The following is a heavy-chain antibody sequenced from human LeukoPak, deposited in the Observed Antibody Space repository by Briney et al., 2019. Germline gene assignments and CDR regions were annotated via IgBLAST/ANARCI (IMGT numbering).Heavy chain of an antibody. CDR1: GFTFSTYT. V-gene: IGHV3-7*01. CDR2: INQDGSRK. CDR3: ARLWGDATIFDL. J-gene: IGHJ4*02. Sequence: PGGSLRLSCVVSGFTFSTYTMNWVRQAPGKGLEWVANINQDGSRKHYVDSVKGRFTVSRDNAEKSLYLQTNSLRAEDTAIYYCARLWGDATIFDLWGQGTLVTVSS. D-gene: IGHD5-12*01.